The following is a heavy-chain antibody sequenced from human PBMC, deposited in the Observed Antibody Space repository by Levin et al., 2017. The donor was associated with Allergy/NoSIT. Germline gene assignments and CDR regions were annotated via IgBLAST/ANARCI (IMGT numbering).Heavy chain of an antibody. J-gene: IGHJ4*02. CDR3: ARVKDYDFWSGYYTARAVYFDY. CDR1: GGSISSGGYY. V-gene: IGHV4-31*03. Sequence: SETLSLTCTVSGGSISSGGYYWSWIRQHPGKGLEWIGYIYYSGSTYYNPSLKSRVTISVDTSKNQFSLKLSSVTAADTAVYYCARVKDYDFWSGYYTARAVYFDYWGQGTLVTVSS. D-gene: IGHD3-3*01. CDR2: IYYSGST.